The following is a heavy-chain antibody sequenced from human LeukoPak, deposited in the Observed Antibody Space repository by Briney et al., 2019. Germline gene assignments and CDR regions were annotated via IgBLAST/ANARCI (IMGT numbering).Heavy chain of an antibody. CDR2: IYYSGST. CDR3: TMVRGVKWFDP. J-gene: IGHJ5*02. Sequence: SETLSLTCTVSGGSISSGGYYWSWIRQHPGKGLEWIGYIYYSGSTYYNPSLKSRVTISVDTSKNQFSLKLSSVTAADTAVYYCTMVRGVKWFDPWGQGTLVTVSS. CDR1: GGSISSGGYY. V-gene: IGHV4-31*03. D-gene: IGHD3-10*01.